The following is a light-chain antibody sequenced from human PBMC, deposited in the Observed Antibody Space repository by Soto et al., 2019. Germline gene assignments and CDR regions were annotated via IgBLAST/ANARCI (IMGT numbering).Light chain of an antibody. Sequence: EVVLTQSPGTLSLSPGERATLSCRASPSVSSRYLTWYQQKPGQAPRLLIYGASSRATGIPDRFSGSGSGTDFILTITRLEPEDFAVYYCQQYGSSPQVTFGGGTKVEIK. V-gene: IGKV3-20*01. CDR3: QQYGSSPQVT. CDR2: GAS. CDR1: PSVSSRY. J-gene: IGKJ4*01.